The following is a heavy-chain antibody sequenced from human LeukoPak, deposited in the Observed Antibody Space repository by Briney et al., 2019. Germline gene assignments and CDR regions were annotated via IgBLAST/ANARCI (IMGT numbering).Heavy chain of an antibody. J-gene: IGHJ4*02. Sequence: PGGSLRPSCAASGFTFSDYNMRWIRQAPGKGLEWVSSISRSGSTKYYADSVKGRFTISRDNSKNTLYLQMNSLRAEDTAVYYCARVALGTTGPHWGQGTLVTVSS. CDR1: GFTFSDYN. V-gene: IGHV3-11*04. CDR3: ARVALGTTGPH. CDR2: ISRSGSTK. D-gene: IGHD4-17*01.